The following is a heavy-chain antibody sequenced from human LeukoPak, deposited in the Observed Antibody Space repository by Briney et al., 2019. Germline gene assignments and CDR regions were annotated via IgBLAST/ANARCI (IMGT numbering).Heavy chain of an antibody. Sequence: SETLSLTCTVSGGSISSYYWSWIRQPPGEGLEWIGYIYYSGSTNYNPSLKSRVTISVDTSKNQFSLKLSSVTAADTALYYCARGGYYDSSGYYYVGYFQHWGQGTLVTVSS. J-gene: IGHJ1*01. V-gene: IGHV4-59*01. CDR3: ARGGYYDSSGYYYVGYFQH. CDR1: GGSISSYY. D-gene: IGHD3-22*01. CDR2: IYYSGST.